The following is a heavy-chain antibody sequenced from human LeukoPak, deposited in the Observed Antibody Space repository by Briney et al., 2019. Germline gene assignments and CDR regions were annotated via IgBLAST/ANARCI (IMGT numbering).Heavy chain of an antibody. J-gene: IGHJ4*02. V-gene: IGHV3-33*01. CDR3: ARLTTVKLSADY. D-gene: IGHD4-4*01. Sequence: GGSLRLSCAASGFTFSSYGMHWVRQAPGKGLEWVAVIWYDGSNKYYADSVKGRFTISRDNSKNTLYLQMNSLRAEDTAVYYCARLTTVKLSADYWGQGTLVSVSS. CDR1: GFTFSSYG. CDR2: IWYDGSNK.